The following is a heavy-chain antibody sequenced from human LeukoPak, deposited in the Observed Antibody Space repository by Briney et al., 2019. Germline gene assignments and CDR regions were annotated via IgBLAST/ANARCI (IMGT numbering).Heavy chain of an antibody. CDR2: ISSSGGT. J-gene: IGHJ4*02. V-gene: IGHV4-61*02. CDR3: ARNRDAYNLVFDQ. D-gene: IGHD5-24*01. Sequence: SETLSLTCSVSRGSITSGNYYWNWIRQPGGKGLEWIGRISSSGGTTYNPSLESRVTMSIDTSKNQFSLDLSSVTAADTAVYYCARNRDAYNLVFDQWGRGALVAVSS. CDR1: RGSITSGNYY.